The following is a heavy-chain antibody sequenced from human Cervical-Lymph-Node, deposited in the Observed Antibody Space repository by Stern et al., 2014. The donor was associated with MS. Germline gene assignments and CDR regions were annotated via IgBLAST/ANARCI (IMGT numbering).Heavy chain of an antibody. V-gene: IGHV3-9*01. J-gene: IGHJ4*02. D-gene: IGHD3-22*01. CDR1: GFTFDDYA. CDR3: VKESSGRGGDFDY. Sequence: EVQLEESGGGLVQPGWSLRLSCAASGFTFDDYAMHWVRQVPGKGLEWVSGIFPNFENIGYVDAVKGRFTISRDNAKNSLYLQMDSLKTEDTALYYCVKESSGRGGDFDYWGQGILVTVSS. CDR2: IFPNFENI.